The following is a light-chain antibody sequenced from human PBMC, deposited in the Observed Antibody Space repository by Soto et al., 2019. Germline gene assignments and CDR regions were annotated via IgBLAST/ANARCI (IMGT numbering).Light chain of an antibody. V-gene: IGKV1-5*03. CDR3: QHYNSYSEA. J-gene: IGKJ1*01. CDR1: QGIANH. CDR2: KAS. Sequence: DIQMTQSPSSLSASVGDRVTITCRASQGIANHLAWYQQKPGKAPKLLIYKASTLKSGVPSRFSGSGSGTEFTLTISSLQPDDFATYYCQHYNSYSEAFGQGTKVELK.